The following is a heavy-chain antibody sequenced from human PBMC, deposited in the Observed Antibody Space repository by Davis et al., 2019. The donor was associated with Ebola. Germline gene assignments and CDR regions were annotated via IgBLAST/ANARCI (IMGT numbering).Heavy chain of an antibody. CDR2: INPNSGGT. J-gene: IGHJ3*02. CDR1: GYTFTGYY. D-gene: IGHD4-23*01. CDR3: ARDLTVVTRNAFDI. V-gene: IGHV1-2*02. Sequence: ASVKVSCKASGYTFTGYYMHWVRQAPGQGLEWMGWINPNSGGTNYAQKFQGRVTMTRDTSISTAYMELSRLRSDDTAVYYCARDLTVVTRNAFDIWGQGTMVTVSS.